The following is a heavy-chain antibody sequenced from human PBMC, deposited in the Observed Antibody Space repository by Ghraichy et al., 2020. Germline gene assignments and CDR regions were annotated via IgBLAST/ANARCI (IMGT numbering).Heavy chain of an antibody. V-gene: IGHV4-34*01. D-gene: IGHD3-3*01. CDR3: ARNTYYDPSGMDV. CDR2: INHSGST. Sequence: SETLSLTCAVYGGSFSGYYWSWIRQPPGKGLEWIGEINHSGSTNYNPSLKSRVTISVDTSKNQFSLKLSSVTAADTAVYYCARNTYYDPSGMDVWGQGTTVTVSS. J-gene: IGHJ6*02. CDR1: GGSFSGYY.